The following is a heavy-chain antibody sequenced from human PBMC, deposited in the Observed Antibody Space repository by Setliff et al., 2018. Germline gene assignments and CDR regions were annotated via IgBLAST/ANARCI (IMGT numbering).Heavy chain of an antibody. J-gene: IGHJ6*04. CDR2: ISGSAGSI. Sequence: PGGSLRLSCAASGFTFSDYAMSWVRQAPGKGLEWVSTISGSAGSIHLADSVKGRFTISRDNAKNSLYLQMNSLRAEDTAVYYCARFGAGSGSSSGAVDVWGKGTTVTVSS. CDR3: ARFGAGSGSSSGAVDV. V-gene: IGHV3-21*01. CDR1: GFTFSDYA. D-gene: IGHD3-10*01.